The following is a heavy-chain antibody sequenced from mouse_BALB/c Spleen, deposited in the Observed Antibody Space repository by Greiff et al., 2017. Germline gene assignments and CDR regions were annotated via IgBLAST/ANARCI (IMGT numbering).Heavy chain of an antibody. CDR3: AKRGKSTMITSDY. Sequence: EVKVEESGPGLVKPSQSLSLTCSVTGYSITSGYYWNWIRQFPGNKLEWMGYISYDGSNNYNPSLKNRISITRDTSKNQFFLKLNSVTTEDTATYYCAKRGKSTMITSDYWGQGTTLTVSS. J-gene: IGHJ2*01. CDR1: GYSITSGYY. D-gene: IGHD2-4*01. V-gene: IGHV3-6*02. CDR2: ISYDGSN.